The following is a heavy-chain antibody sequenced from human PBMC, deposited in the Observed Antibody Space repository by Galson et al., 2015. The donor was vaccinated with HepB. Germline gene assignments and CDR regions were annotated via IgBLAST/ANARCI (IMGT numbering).Heavy chain of an antibody. D-gene: IGHD3-22*01. CDR2: ISYDGSNK. J-gene: IGHJ4*02. CDR1: GFTFRSYA. CDR3: SRVDSSGYYAYFDY. Sequence: SLRLSCAASGFTFRSYAMNWVRQAPGKGLEWVAVISYDGSNKYYADPVKGRFTISRDNSKNTLYLQMNSLRAEDTAVYYCSRVDSSGYYAYFDYWGQGTLVTVSS. V-gene: IGHV3-30-3*01.